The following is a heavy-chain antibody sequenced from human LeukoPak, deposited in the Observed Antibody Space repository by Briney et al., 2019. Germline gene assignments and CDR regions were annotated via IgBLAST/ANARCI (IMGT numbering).Heavy chain of an antibody. D-gene: IGHD3-10*01. V-gene: IGHV4-61*02. Sequence: NPSQTLSLTYTVSGGSISSGGHYWSWIRQPAGKGLEYLGRISSTGSTNYNPSLWSRVTISADTSKNHFSLKLTSVTAADTAVYYCARDQTYSGSGIYTYFDYWGQGILVTVSS. CDR1: GGSISSGGHY. CDR3: ARDQTYSGSGIYTYFDY. J-gene: IGHJ4*02. CDR2: ISSTGST.